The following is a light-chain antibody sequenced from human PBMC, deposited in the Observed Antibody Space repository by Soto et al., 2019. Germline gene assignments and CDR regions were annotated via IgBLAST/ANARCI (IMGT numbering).Light chain of an antibody. CDR1: QTISSW. CDR2: KAS. CDR3: QHYKSYSDA. V-gene: IGKV1-5*03. Sequence: DIQMTQSPSTLSGSVGDRVTITCRASQTISSWLAWYQQKPGKAPKLLIYKASTLKSGIPSRFSGSGSGTEFTLTISSLQPDDFATYYCQHYKSYSDAFGQGTKVELE. J-gene: IGKJ1*01.